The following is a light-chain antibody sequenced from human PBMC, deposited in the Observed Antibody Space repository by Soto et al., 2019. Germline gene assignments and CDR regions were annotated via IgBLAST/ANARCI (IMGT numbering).Light chain of an antibody. CDR1: QSLVHSDGIAY. CDR3: VLGTHWPIT. V-gene: IGKV2-30*02. CDR2: KVS. J-gene: IGKJ5*01. Sequence: VGMTQSPHSLPVAVGQPASISCRSNQSLVHSDGIAYFSWFQQRPGRSPRRLIYKVSNRDSGVPARFSGSGSGTDFALKISRVEAEDVGVYYCVLGTHWPITFCQGTRLEIK.